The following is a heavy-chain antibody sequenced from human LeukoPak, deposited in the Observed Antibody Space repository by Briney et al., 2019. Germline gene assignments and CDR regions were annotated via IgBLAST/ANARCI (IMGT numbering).Heavy chain of an antibody. CDR3: ARPHGDSDY. D-gene: IGHD4-17*01. J-gene: IGHJ4*02. CDR1: GGSISSGGYY. V-gene: IGHV4-39*01. CDR2: IYYSGNA. Sequence: SETLSLTCTVSGGSISSGGYYWVWIRQPPGKGLEWIGSIYYSGNAYYNPSLKSRVTISVDTSKKQFSLRLRSVTPADTAVYYCARPHGDSDYWGQGTLVTVSS.